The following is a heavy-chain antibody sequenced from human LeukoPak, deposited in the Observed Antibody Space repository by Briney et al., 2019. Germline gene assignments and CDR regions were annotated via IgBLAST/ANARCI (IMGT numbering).Heavy chain of an antibody. CDR1: GGTFSSYA. D-gene: IGHD1-7*01. Sequence: ASVKVSCKASGGTFSSYAISWVRQAPGQGLEWMGGIIPIFGTANYAQKFQGRVTITADESTSTAYMELSSLRSEDTAVYYCASDREGTTSVYWGQGTPVTVSS. J-gene: IGHJ4*02. CDR2: IIPIFGTA. CDR3: ASDREGTTSVY. V-gene: IGHV1-69*13.